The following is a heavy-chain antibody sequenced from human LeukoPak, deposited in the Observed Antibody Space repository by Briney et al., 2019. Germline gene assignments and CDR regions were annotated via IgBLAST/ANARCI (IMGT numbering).Heavy chain of an antibody. CDR1: GGSISSGDYY. Sequence: SETLSLTCTVSGGSISSGDYYWSWIRQPPGKGLEWIGYIYYSGSTYYNPSLKSRVTISVDTSKNHVSLKLSSVTAADTAVYYCARRMVRGVNDYWGQGTLVTVSS. V-gene: IGHV4-30-4*01. D-gene: IGHD3-10*01. CDR2: IYYSGST. CDR3: ARRMVRGVNDY. J-gene: IGHJ4*02.